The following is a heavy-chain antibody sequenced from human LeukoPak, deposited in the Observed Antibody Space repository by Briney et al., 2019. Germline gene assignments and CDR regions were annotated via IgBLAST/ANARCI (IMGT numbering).Heavy chain of an antibody. CDR1: GFTFSSYS. CDR3: VSFYETY. V-gene: IGHV3-74*01. J-gene: IGHJ4*02. D-gene: IGHD2/OR15-2a*01. CDR2: INSDGSWT. Sequence: PGGSLRLSCAASGFTFSSYSMNWVRQAPGKGLVWVSHINSDGSWTSYADSVKGRFTISKDSAKNTVYLQMNSLRAEDTAVYYCVSFYETYWGRGTLVTVSS.